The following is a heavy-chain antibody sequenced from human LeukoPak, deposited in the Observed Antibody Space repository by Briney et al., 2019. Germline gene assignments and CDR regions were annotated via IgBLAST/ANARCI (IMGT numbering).Heavy chain of an antibody. CDR3: AKPLGHQLLYGMDV. Sequence: GGSLRLSCAASGFTFSSYSMNWVRQAPGKGLEWVSSISSSSSYIYYADSVKGRFTISRDNAKNSLYLQMNSLRAEDTAVYYCAKPLGHQLLYGMDVWGQGTTVTVSS. D-gene: IGHD2-2*01. CDR2: ISSSSSYI. V-gene: IGHV3-21*01. CDR1: GFTFSSYS. J-gene: IGHJ6*02.